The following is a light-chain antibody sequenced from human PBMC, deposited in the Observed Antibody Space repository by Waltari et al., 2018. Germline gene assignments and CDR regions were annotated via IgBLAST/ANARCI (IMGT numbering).Light chain of an antibody. CDR2: GAS. J-gene: IGKJ2*01. CDR1: QSVSTY. Sequence: EIVLTQSHGTLSLSPGDRATLSCRASQSVSTYLVWYQQKPGQAPRLLISGASGRATGIPDRFSGSGSGTDFTLTISRLEPEDFAVYYCQQYSRSPNTFGQGTKLEMK. V-gene: IGKV3-20*01. CDR3: QQYSRSPNT.